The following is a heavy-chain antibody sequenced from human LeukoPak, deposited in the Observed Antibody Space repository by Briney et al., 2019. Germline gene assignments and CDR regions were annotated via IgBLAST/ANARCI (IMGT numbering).Heavy chain of an antibody. CDR1: GFTFSSYW. J-gene: IGHJ3*02. Sequence: GGSLRLSCAASGFTFSSYWMTWVRQAPEKGLEWVAKIKQDGSEKYYVDSVKGRFTISRDNAKTSLYLQMNSLRAEDTAVYYCARDVGAFDIWGQGTMVTVS. V-gene: IGHV3-7*05. D-gene: IGHD1-26*01. CDR3: ARDVGAFDI. CDR2: IKQDGSEK.